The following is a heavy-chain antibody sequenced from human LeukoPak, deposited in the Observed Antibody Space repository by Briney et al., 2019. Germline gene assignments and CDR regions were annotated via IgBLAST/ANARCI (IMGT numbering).Heavy chain of an antibody. CDR1: GGTFSSYA. Sequence: SVKVSCKASGGTFSSYAISWVRQAPGQGLEWMGRIIPIFGTANYAQKFQGRVTITADESTSTAYMELSSLRSEDTAVYYCATPLLGYCSSTSCPPEYWGQGTLVTVSS. J-gene: IGHJ4*02. V-gene: IGHV1-69*13. D-gene: IGHD2-2*01. CDR3: ATPLLGYCSSTSCPPEY. CDR2: IIPIFGTA.